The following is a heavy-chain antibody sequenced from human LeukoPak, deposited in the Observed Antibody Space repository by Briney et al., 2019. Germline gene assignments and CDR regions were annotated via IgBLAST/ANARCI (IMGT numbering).Heavy chain of an antibody. V-gene: IGHV3-48*01. D-gene: IGHD3-10*01. CDR3: ATPYYGSQSFLGY. CDR1: GFTFSSYA. Sequence: PSGGSLRLSCAASGFTFSSYAMSWVRQAPGKGLEWVSYISSSSSTIYYADSVKGRFTISRDNAKNSLYLQMNSLRAEDTAVYYCATPYYGSQSFLGYWGQGTLVTVSS. J-gene: IGHJ4*02. CDR2: ISSSSSTI.